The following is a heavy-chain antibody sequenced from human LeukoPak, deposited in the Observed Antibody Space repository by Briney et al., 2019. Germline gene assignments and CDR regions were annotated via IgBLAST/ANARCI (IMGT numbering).Heavy chain of an antibody. V-gene: IGHV4-39*01. J-gene: IGHJ4*02. CDR3: ASQLYCSSTSCYYGAFDY. D-gene: IGHD2-2*01. Sequence: SETLSLTCTVSGGSISSSSYYWGWIRQPPGKGLEWIGSIYYSGSTYCNPSLKSRVTISVDTSKNQFSLKLSSVTAADTAVYYCASQLYCSSTSCYYGAFDYWGQGTLVTVSS. CDR2: IYYSGST. CDR1: GGSISSSSYY.